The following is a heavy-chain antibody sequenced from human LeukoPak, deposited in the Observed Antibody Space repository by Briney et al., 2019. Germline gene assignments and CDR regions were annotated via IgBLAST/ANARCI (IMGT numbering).Heavy chain of an antibody. Sequence: PGRSLRLSCAASGFTFDDYAMHWVRQAPGKGLEWVSSISWNSGSIGYADSVKGRFTISRDNAKKSLYLQMNSLRAEDTAVYYCAREPMVRGVNTDAFDIWGQGTMVTVSS. CDR1: GFTFDDYA. V-gene: IGHV3-9*01. D-gene: IGHD3-10*01. CDR2: ISWNSGSI. CDR3: AREPMVRGVNTDAFDI. J-gene: IGHJ3*02.